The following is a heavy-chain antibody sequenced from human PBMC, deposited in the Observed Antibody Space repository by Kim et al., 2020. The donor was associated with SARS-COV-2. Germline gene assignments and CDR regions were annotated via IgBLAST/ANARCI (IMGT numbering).Heavy chain of an antibody. CDR1: GYSFTSYW. Sequence: GESLKISCKGSGYSFTSYWISWVRQMPGKGLEWMGRIDPSDSYTNYSPSFQGHVTISADKSISTAYLQWSSLKAPDTATYYCARQGPIQLWSLGLSYYYYGMDVWGEGTTVTASS. D-gene: IGHD5-18*01. CDR3: ARQGPIQLWSLGLSYYYYGMDV. J-gene: IGHJ6*02. V-gene: IGHV5-10-1*01. CDR2: IDPSDSYT.